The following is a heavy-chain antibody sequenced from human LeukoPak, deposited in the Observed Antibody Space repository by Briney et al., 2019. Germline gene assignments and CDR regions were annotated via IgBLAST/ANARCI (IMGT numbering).Heavy chain of an antibody. Sequence: GSLRLSCAGSGFPFDNYGISWVRQAPGKGLEWVSAIDENGSSKDYADSVKGRFTISRDNAKSSLVLQMNSLTAGDTALYYCARGAFDVWGQGTMVAVSS. V-gene: IGHV3-20*04. CDR2: IDENGSSK. J-gene: IGHJ3*01. CDR1: GFPFDNYG. CDR3: ARGAFDV.